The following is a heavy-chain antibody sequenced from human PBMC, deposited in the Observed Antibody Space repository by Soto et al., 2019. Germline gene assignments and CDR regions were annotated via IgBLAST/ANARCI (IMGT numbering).Heavy chain of an antibody. CDR3: ARGDSTDCSNGVCSFFYNHDMDV. CDR1: GYSFTDYH. Sequence: AAVKVSCKASGYSFTDYHIHWVRHAPGQGLEWLGRINPKSGGTSTAQKFQGWVTMTTDTSISTASMELTRLTSDDTAIYYCARGDSTDCSNGVCSFFYNHDMDVWGQGTTVTVSS. V-gene: IGHV1-2*04. J-gene: IGHJ6*02. D-gene: IGHD2-8*01. CDR2: INPKSGGT.